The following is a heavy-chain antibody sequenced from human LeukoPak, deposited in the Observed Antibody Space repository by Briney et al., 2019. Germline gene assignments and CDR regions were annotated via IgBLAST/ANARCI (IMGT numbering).Heavy chain of an antibody. Sequence: PGGSLRLSCAASGFTFSSYWMHWVRQAPGKGLVWVSRINSDGSSTSYADSVKGRFTISRDNAKNTLYLQMNSLRAEDTAVYYCARYVTGSSTSWGEKVANVVNNWFDPWGQETLVTVSS. CDR2: INSDGSST. CDR3: ARYVTGSSTSWGEKVANVVNNWFDP. D-gene: IGHD2-2*01. J-gene: IGHJ5*02. V-gene: IGHV3-74*01. CDR1: GFTFSSYW.